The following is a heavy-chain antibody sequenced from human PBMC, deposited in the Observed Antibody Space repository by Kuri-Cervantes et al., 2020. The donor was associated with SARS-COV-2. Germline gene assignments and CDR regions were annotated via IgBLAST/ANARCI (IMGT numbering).Heavy chain of an antibody. D-gene: IGHD4-17*01. CDR2: IIPILGIA. CDR3: ARSRVTTDAFDI. Sequence: SSVKVSCKASGGTFSSYAISWVRQAPGQGLEWMGRIIPILGIANYAQKFQGRVTTTADKSTSTAYMDLSSLTSEDTAVYYCARSRVTTDAFDIWGQGTMVTVSS. V-gene: IGHV1-69*04. CDR1: GGTFSSYA. J-gene: IGHJ3*02.